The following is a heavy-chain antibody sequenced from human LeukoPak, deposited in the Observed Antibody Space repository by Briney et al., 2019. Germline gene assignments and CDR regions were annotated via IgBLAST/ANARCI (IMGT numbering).Heavy chain of an antibody. CDR2: IYSGGST. Sequence: PGGSLRLSCAASGFTVSSNYMSWVRQAPGKGLEWVSVIYSGGSTYYADSVEGRFTISRDNSKNTLYLQMNSLRAEDTAVYYCAREYSSSGWFDPWGQGTLVTVSS. CDR1: GFTVSSNY. D-gene: IGHD6-6*01. J-gene: IGHJ5*02. CDR3: AREYSSSGWFDP. V-gene: IGHV3-66*02.